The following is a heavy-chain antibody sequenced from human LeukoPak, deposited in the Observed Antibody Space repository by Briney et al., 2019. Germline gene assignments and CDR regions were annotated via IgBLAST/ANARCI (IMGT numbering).Heavy chain of an antibody. CDR3: TRGILQEIAAPLDDY. CDR2: IRSKAYGGTT. J-gene: IGHJ4*02. V-gene: IGHV3-49*04. Sequence: GGSLRLSCTASGFTFGDYAMSWVRQAPGKGLEWVGFIRSKAYGGTTEYAASVKGRFTISRDDSKSIAYLQMNSLKTEDTAVYYCTRGILQEIAAPLDDYWGQGTLVTVSS. D-gene: IGHD6-6*01. CDR1: GFTFGDYA.